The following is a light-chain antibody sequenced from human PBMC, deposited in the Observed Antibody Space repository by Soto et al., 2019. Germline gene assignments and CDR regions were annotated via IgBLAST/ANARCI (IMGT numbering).Light chain of an antibody. CDR1: QSVSSN. CDR2: GAS. J-gene: IGKJ4*01. V-gene: IGKV3-15*01. Sequence: EIVMTQSPATLSVSPGERATLSCRANQSVSSNVAWYQQKPGQAPRLLIYGASTRATGIPARFSGSGSGTEFTLTISSRQSEDFAVYYCQQYNNWPPLTFGGGTKVEI. CDR3: QQYNNWPPLT.